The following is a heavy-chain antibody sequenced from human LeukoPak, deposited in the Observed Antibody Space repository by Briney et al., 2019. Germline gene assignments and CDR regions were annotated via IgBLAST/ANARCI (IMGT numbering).Heavy chain of an antibody. V-gene: IGHV1-2*02. Sequence: ASVKVSRKASGYPFTGYYMHWVRQAPGQGLEWMGWINPNSGGTNYAQKFQGRVTMTRDTSISTAYMELSRLRSDDTAVYYCARDYGYYYDSSGYSGYPDYWGQGTLVTVSS. CDR2: INPNSGGT. J-gene: IGHJ4*02. CDR3: ARDYGYYYDSSGYSGYPDY. D-gene: IGHD3-22*01. CDR1: GYPFTGYY.